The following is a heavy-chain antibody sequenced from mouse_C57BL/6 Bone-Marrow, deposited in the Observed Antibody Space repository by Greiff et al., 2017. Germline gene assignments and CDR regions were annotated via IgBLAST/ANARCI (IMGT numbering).Heavy chain of an antibody. V-gene: IGHV1-81*01. D-gene: IGHD1-1*01. J-gene: IGHJ2*01. Sequence: QVQLQQSGAELARPGASVKLSCKASGYTFTSYGLSWVKQRTGQGLEWIGEIYPRSGNTYYNEKFKGKATLTADKSSSTAYMELRSLTSEDSAVYFCARKGDYGSRGDYWGQGTTLTVSS. CDR1: GYTFTSYG. CDR2: IYPRSGNT. CDR3: ARKGDYGSRGDY.